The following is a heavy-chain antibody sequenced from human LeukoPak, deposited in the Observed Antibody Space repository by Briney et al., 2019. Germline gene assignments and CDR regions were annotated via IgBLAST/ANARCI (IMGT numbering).Heavy chain of an antibody. V-gene: IGHV5-51*01. Sequence: GESLKISCKASGYSFTTHWIGWVRQMPGKGLEWMGIIYPGDSDPRYSPSFQGQVTISADKSISTAYLQWSSLKASDSAMYYCVRHGLGSSWFGFDYWGQGTLVTVSS. J-gene: IGHJ4*02. D-gene: IGHD6-13*01. CDR2: IYPGDSDP. CDR3: VRHGLGSSWFGFDY. CDR1: GYSFTTHW.